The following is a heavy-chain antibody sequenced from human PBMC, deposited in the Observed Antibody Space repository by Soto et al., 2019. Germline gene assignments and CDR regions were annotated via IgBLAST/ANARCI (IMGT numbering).Heavy chain of an antibody. CDR2: IIPIFGTA. Sequence: SVKVSCKASGGTFSSYAISWVRQAPGQGLEWMGGIIPIFGTANYAQKFQGRVTITADESTSTAYMELSSLRSEDTAVYYCAIGLSGSFTESFDYWGQGTLVTVSS. CDR3: AIGLSGSFTESFDY. J-gene: IGHJ4*02. D-gene: IGHD1-26*01. V-gene: IGHV1-69*13. CDR1: GGTFSSYA.